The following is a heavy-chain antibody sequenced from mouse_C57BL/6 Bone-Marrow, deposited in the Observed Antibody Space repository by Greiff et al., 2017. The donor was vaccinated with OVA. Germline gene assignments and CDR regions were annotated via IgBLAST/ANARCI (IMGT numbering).Heavy chain of an antibody. V-gene: IGHV1-63*01. D-gene: IGHD3-2*02. J-gene: IGHJ4*01. Sequence: QVQLQQSGAELVRPGTSVKMSCKASGYTFTNYWIGWAKQRPGHGLEWIGDIYPGGGYTNYNEKFKGKATLTADKSSSTAYMQFSSLTSEDSAIYYCARGAQATYYYAMDYWGQGTSVTVSS. CDR3: ARGAQATYYYAMDY. CDR1: GYTFTNYW. CDR2: IYPGGGYT.